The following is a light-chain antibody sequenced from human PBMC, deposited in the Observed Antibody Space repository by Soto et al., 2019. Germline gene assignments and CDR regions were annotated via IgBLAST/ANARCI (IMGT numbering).Light chain of an antibody. V-gene: IGLV2-11*01. CDR2: DVN. J-gene: IGLJ2*01. CDR3: CSYAGSYTLV. Sequence: QSALTQPRSVSGSPGQSVTLSCTGTSSDVGGYHYVSWYQHHPGKAPKIIIYDVNKRPSGVPDRFSGSKSGNTASLTISGLQTADEAVYYCCSYAGSYTLVFGGGTKLTVL. CDR1: SSDVGGYHY.